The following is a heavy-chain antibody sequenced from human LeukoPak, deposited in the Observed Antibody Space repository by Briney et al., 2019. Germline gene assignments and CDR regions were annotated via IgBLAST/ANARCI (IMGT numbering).Heavy chain of an antibody. V-gene: IGHV3-23*01. CDR3: ARGLYYNLTPDGGGMDAFDV. Sequence: PGGSLRLSCAASGFTFSSYAMSWVRQPPGKGLEWVSAISGSGGSTYYADSVKGRFTISRDNSKNTLYLQMNSLRAEDTAVYYCARGLYYNLTPDGGGMDAFDVWGQGTMVTVSS. CDR1: GFTFSSYA. J-gene: IGHJ3*01. CDR2: ISGSGGST. D-gene: IGHD2-8*01.